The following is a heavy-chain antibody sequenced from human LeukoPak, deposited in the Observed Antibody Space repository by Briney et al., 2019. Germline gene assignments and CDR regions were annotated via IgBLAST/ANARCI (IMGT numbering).Heavy chain of an antibody. V-gene: IGHV5-51*01. CDR1: GYTFTSHW. CDR3: ATTYSSGSPRGYVY. Sequence: GESLQISCQGSGYTFTSHWIGWVRQMPGKGLEWMGIIYPGDSDTRYSPSFQGQVTISADKSISTAYLQWSSLKASDTAMYYCATTYSSGSPRGYVYWGQGTLVTVSS. D-gene: IGHD6-19*01. J-gene: IGHJ4*02. CDR2: IYPGDSDT.